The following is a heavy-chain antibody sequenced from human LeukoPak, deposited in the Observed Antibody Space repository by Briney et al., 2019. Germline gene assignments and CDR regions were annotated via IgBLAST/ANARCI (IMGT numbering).Heavy chain of an antibody. CDR2: IWYDGSNK. D-gene: IGHD3-22*01. CDR3: ARSYYDSSGSYFDY. J-gene: IGHJ4*02. V-gene: IGHV3-33*01. Sequence: GGSLRLSCAASGFTFSSYGMHWVRQAPGKGLEWVAVIWYDGSNKYYADSVKGRFTISRDNSKNTLYLQMNSLRAEDTAVYYCARSYYDSSGSYFDYWGQGTLVTVSS. CDR1: GFTFSSYG.